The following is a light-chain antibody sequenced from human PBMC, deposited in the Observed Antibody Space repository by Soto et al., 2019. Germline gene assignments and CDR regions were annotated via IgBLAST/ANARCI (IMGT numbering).Light chain of an antibody. CDR1: QSVRSN. V-gene: IGKV3-15*01. Sequence: EIVMTQFPATLSVSPGERATLSCRASQSVRSNLAWYQQKPGQAPRLLIFAASTRATVIPARFRGSGSGTEFTLTISDLQPEDFATYSCQQSYSTTWTFGQGTKVEIQ. J-gene: IGKJ1*01. CDR2: AAS. CDR3: QQSYSTTWT.